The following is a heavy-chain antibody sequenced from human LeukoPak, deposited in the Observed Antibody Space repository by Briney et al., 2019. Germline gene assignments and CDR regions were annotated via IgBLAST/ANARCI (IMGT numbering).Heavy chain of an antibody. Sequence: GGALRLSCVGSEFNVSSLYMSWVRQAPGRGLEWVSVIYGGGTTNYADSVKGRFTISRDTFENTVHLEMSDLRVEDTAVYYCARTGWGAYGMDVWGPGTTVTVSS. V-gene: IGHV3-53*01. CDR2: IYGGGTT. D-gene: IGHD1-26*01. J-gene: IGHJ6*02. CDR1: EFNVSSLY. CDR3: ARTGWGAYGMDV.